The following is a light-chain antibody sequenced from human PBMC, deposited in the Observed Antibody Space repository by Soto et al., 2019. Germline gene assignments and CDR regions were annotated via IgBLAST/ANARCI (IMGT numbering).Light chain of an antibody. CDR2: VAS. V-gene: IGKV1-39*01. CDR3: QQHNSFSIT. J-gene: IGKJ5*01. Sequence: DIQMTQSPSSLSASVGDRVTITCRASQSISRYLNWYQQKPGKAPNLLIYVASSLQSEVPSRFSGSGSGTEFTLTINSLQADDFATYYCQQHNSFSITFGQGTRLEIK. CDR1: QSISRY.